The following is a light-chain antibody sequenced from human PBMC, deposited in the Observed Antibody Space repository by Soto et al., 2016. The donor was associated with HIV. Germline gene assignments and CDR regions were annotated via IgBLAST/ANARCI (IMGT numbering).Light chain of an antibody. CDR3: QKYDNLRYT. V-gene: IGKV1-27*01. J-gene: IGKJ2*01. Sequence: DIQMTQSPSSLSASVGDRVTITCRASQGISHYLAWYQQKPGKVPKLLIYAASTLQSGVPSRFSGGGSGTTFTLTISSLQPEDVATYYCQKYDNLRYTFGQGTKLEI. CDR1: QGISHY. CDR2: AAS.